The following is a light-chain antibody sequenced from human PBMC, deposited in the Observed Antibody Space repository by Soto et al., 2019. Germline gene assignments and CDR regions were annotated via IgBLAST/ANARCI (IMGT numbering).Light chain of an antibody. J-gene: IGKJ5*01. CDR3: QQTYTTPEIT. CDR2: AAS. Sequence: DIQMTQSPSSLSASVGDRVTITCRASQRISGFLNWYQQKPGKAPKVLIYAASSLHGGVPSRFTGSASGTDFTLTISSLQPEDFAIYYCQQTYTTPEITFGKGTRLEIK. CDR1: QRISGF. V-gene: IGKV1-39*01.